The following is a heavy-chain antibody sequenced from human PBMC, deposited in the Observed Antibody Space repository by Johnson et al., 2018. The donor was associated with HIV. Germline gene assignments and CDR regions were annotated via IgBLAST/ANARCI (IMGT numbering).Heavy chain of an antibody. CDR3: AKSTQANILRESGPYGAFDI. J-gene: IGHJ3*02. CDR1: GFTFRTYA. D-gene: IGHD3-10*01. Sequence: EVQVVESGGGLIQPGGSLRLSCVGSGFTFRTYAMSWVRQAPGKGLEWVSAITGSGTTPFYADSVKGRFPISRDNAKNTLYVQMNSLRAEDTAVYYCAKSTQANILRESGPYGAFDIWGQGTMVTVSS. V-gene: IGHV3-23*04. CDR2: ITGSGTTP.